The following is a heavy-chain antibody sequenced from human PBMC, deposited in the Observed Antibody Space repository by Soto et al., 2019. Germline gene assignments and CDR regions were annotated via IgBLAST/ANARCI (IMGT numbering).Heavy chain of an antibody. CDR1: GFTFDDYA. CDR3: AKDITARSAAGNGDAFDI. Sequence: EVQLVESGGGLVQPGRSLRLSCAASGFTFDDYAMHWVRQAPGKGLEWVSGISWNSGSIGYADSVKGRFTISRDNAKNSLYLQMNSLRAEDTALYYCAKDITARSAAGNGDAFDIWGQGTMVTVSS. D-gene: IGHD6-13*01. V-gene: IGHV3-9*01. CDR2: ISWNSGSI. J-gene: IGHJ3*02.